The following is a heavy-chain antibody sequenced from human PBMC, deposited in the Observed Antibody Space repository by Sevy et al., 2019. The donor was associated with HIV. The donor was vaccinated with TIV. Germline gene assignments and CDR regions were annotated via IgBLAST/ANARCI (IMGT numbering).Heavy chain of an antibody. D-gene: IGHD1-1*01. V-gene: IGHV5-51*01. Sequence: GESLKISCKGSGYSFTSYWIGWVRQMPGKGLESMGIIYPCNSDTRYRPSFQGQVTISANRPINTAYLQWSSLKASDNAMYYCARQDPTYYFCMDVWGQGTTVTVSS. J-gene: IGHJ6*02. CDR2: IYPCNSDT. CDR3: ARQDPTYYFCMDV. CDR1: GYSFTSYW.